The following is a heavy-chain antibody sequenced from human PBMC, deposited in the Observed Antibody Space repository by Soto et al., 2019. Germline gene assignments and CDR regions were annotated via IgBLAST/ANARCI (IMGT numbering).Heavy chain of an antibody. J-gene: IGHJ6*02. CDR2: INAGNGNT. CDR1: GYTFTSYA. V-gene: IGHV1-3*01. D-gene: IGHD1-26*01. CDR3: ARLFIVGAPGSYYTGLDV. Sequence: ASVKVSCKASGYTFTSYAMHWVRQAPGQRLEWMGWINAGNGNTKYSQKFQGGVTITRGTSASTAYMELSSLRSEDTAVYYCARLFIVGAPGSYYTGLDVWGQGTTVTVSS.